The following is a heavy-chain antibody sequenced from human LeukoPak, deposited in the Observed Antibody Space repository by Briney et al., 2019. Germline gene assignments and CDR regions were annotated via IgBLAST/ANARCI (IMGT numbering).Heavy chain of an antibody. D-gene: IGHD2-2*02. J-gene: IGHJ6*04. CDR1: GFTFSSYA. CDR3: AKDIYCISTSGYRYYYGMDV. Sequence: PGGSLRLSCAASGFTFSSYAMSWVRQAPGQGLEWVSAISGSGGSTYYADSVKGRFTISRDNSKNTLYLQMNSLRAEDTAVYYCAKDIYCISTSGYRYYYGMDVWGEGTTVTVSS. V-gene: IGHV3-23*01. CDR2: ISGSGGST.